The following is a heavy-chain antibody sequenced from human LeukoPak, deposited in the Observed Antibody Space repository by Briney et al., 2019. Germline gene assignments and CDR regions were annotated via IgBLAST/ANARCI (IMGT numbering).Heavy chain of an antibody. CDR1: GFTFSSYA. CDR3: AKLRDIVVVPAVLH. J-gene: IGHJ1*01. V-gene: IGHV3-23*01. CDR2: ISGSGGST. D-gene: IGHD2-2*01. Sequence: GGSLRLSCAASGFTFSSYAMSWVRQAPGKGLEWVSAISGSGGSTYYADSVKGRFTISRDNSKNTLYLQMNSLRAEDTAVYYCAKLRDIVVVPAVLHWGQGTLVTVSS.